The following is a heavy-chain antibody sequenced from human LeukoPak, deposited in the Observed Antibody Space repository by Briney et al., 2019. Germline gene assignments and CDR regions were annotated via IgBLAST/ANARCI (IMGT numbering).Heavy chain of an antibody. CDR1: GFTLSSYS. D-gene: IGHD6-6*01. V-gene: IGHV3-21*01. CDR3: ARDIRLAAQY. CDR2: ISSSSSYI. J-gene: IGHJ4*02. Sequence: GGSLRLYCAASGFTLSSYSMNWVRQAPGKGLEWVSSISSSSSYIYYADSVKGRFTISRDNAKNSLYLQMNSLRAEDTAVYYCARDIRLAAQYWGQGTLVTVSS.